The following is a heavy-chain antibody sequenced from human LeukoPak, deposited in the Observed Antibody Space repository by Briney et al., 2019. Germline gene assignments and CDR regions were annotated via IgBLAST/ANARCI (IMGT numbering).Heavy chain of an antibody. CDR1: GGSISSYY. CDR2: IYYSGST. Sequence: SETLSLTCTVSGGSISSYYWSWIRQPPAKGLEWVGNIYYSGSTNYNPSLKSRVTISVDTSTNQCSLKLSSVTAADTAVYYCARYSGYDYYDPTYYFDDGGQGTMVTVSS. J-gene: IGHJ4*03. D-gene: IGHD5-12*01. V-gene: IGHV4-59*01. CDR3: ARYSGYDYYDPTYYFDD.